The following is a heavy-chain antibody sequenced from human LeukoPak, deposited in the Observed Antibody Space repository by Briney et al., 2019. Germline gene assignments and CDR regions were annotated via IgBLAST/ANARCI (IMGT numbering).Heavy chain of an antibody. D-gene: IGHD3-10*01. J-gene: IGHJ4*02. V-gene: IGHV5-51*01. CDR3: ARHGVAYYGSGSYPPSDY. CDR1: GYSFTSYW. CDR2: IYPDDSDT. Sequence: GESLKISCKGSGYSFTSYWIGWVRQMPGKGLEGMGFIYPDDSDTRYSPSFQGQVTISADKSIGTAYLQWSSLKASDTAMYYCARHGVAYYGSGSYPPSDYWGQGTRVTVSS.